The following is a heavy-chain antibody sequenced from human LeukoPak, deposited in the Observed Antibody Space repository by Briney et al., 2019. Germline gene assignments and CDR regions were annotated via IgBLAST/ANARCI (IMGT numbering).Heavy chain of an antibody. CDR1: GFAFNTCA. V-gene: IGHV3-23*01. CDR3: AKGVFGVNRAFDY. CDR2: ISESGSGT. Sequence: GGSLRLSCEASGFAFNTCAMSWVRQAPGKGLEWVSAISESGSGTYYADSVKGRFTISRDNSKNTLYLQMNSLRVDDTALYYCAKGVFGVNRAFDYWGQGTLVTVSS. D-gene: IGHD3-3*01. J-gene: IGHJ4*02.